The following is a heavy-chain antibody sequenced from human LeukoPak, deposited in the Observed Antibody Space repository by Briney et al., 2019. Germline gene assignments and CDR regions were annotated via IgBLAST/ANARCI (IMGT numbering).Heavy chain of an antibody. J-gene: IGHJ3*02. CDR3: ARQAYDAFDI. CDR1: GFTFGDYY. Sequence: GGSLRLSCAASGFTFGDYYMSWFRQAPGKGLEWVAYISRSGNTIYYAVSVKGRFTISRDEAENSLFLQMNSLRAEDTAVYYCARQAYDAFDIWGQGTMVTVS. CDR2: ISRSGNTI. V-gene: IGHV3-11*04.